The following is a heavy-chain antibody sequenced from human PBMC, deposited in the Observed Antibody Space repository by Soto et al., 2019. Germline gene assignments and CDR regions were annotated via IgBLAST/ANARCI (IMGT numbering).Heavy chain of an antibody. CDR1: GYTFTSYG. D-gene: IGHD2-15*01. V-gene: IGHV1-18*01. J-gene: IGHJ6*02. CDR2: ISAYNGNT. CDR3: ASGRGYCSGGSCYDYYYYGMDV. Sequence: QVQLVQSGAEVKKPGASVKVSCKASGYTFTSYGISWVRQAPGQGLEWMGWISAYNGNTNYAQKLQGRVTMTTDTSTSTAYMELRSLRSDDTAVYYCASGRGYCSGGSCYDYYYYGMDVWGQGTTVTVSS.